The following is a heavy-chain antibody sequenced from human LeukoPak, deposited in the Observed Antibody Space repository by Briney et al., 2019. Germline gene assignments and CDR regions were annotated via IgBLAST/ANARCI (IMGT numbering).Heavy chain of an antibody. Sequence: RGSLRLSCAASGFTPCSYAMHRVRQAPGTGLGWGAVISYDGSNKYYADSVKGRFTISRDNSKNTLYLQMNSLRAEDTAVYYCAKVSSTVTTHDAFDIWGQGTMVTVSS. CDR3: AKVSSTVTTHDAFDI. V-gene: IGHV3-30-3*01. D-gene: IGHD4-17*01. CDR2: ISYDGSNK. J-gene: IGHJ3*02. CDR1: GFTPCSYA.